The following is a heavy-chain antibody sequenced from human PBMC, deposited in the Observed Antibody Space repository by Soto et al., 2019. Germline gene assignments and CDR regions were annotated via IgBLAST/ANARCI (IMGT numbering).Heavy chain of an antibody. V-gene: IGHV4-59*08. Sequence: QVQLQESGPGLVKPSETLSLTCTVSGGSISSYYWSWIRQPPGKGLEWIGYIYYSGSTNYNPSLKSRVTISVDTSKNQFSLKLSSATAADTAVYYCARRYGGNLDYWGKGTLVTVSS. J-gene: IGHJ4*02. CDR1: GGSISSYY. CDR3: ARRYGGNLDY. D-gene: IGHD1-1*01. CDR2: IYYSGST.